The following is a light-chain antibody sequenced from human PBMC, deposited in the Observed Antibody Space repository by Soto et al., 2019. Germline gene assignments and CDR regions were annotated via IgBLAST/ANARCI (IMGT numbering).Light chain of an antibody. Sequence: EMVLTQSPGTLSLSPGQRVTLSCRASESISRDYLAWYQQRLGQAPRLLIYGASSGATGIPDRFSGSGSGTDFTLTISRLEPEDFAIYYCQQYGGVPYTFGQGTKLEIK. CDR3: QQYGGVPYT. CDR2: GAS. CDR1: ESISRDY. V-gene: IGKV3-20*01. J-gene: IGKJ2*01.